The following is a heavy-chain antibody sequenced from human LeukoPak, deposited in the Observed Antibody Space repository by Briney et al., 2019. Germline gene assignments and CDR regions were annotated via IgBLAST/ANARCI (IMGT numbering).Heavy chain of an antibody. CDR1: GFTFSAYS. CDR2: ISKRGRDI. CDR3: ARGMQWLLPHFFDY. J-gene: IGHJ4*02. Sequence: GGSLRLSCAASGFTFSAYSMNWVRQAPGKGLEWVSYISKRGRDIYYADSVKGRFTTSRHNDKNSLYLQMNSLRAEDTAVYYCARGMQWLLPHFFDYWGQGTLVTVSS. D-gene: IGHD3-22*01. V-gene: IGHV3-48*01.